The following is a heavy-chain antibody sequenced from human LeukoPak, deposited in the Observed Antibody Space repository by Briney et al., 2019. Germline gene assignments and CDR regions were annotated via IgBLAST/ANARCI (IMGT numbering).Heavy chain of an antibody. D-gene: IGHD3-22*01. CDR2: IYYSGST. J-gene: IGHJ4*02. Sequence: SETLSLTCTVSGGSVSSYYWSWIRQPPGKGLEWIGYIYYSGSTNYNPSLKSRVTISVDTSKNQFSLKLSSVTAADTAVYYCARDVDSSGYWGVFDYWGQGTLVTVSS. CDR3: ARDVDSSGYWGVFDY. CDR1: GGSVSSYY. V-gene: IGHV4-59*02.